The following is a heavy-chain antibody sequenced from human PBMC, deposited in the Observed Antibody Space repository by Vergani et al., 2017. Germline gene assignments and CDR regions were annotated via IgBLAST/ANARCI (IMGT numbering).Heavy chain of an antibody. CDR2: IYYSGST. CDR1: GGSISSYY. D-gene: IGHD5-18*01. Sequence: QVQLQQWGAGLLKPSETLSLTCTVSGGSISSYYWSWIRQPPGKGLEWIGYIYYSGSTNYNPSLKSRVTISVDTSKNQFSLKLSSVTAADTAVYYCARVGDTAMVLNYWGQGTLVTVSS. CDR3: ARVGDTAMVLNY. V-gene: IGHV4-59*01. J-gene: IGHJ4*02.